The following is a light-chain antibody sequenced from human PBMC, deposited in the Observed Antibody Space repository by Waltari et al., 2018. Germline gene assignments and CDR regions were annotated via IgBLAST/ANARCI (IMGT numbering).Light chain of an antibody. V-gene: IGLV1-40*01. Sequence: QSVLTQPPSVSGAPGQRVTISCPGSSSNLGAGYHVPWYQHFPGAGPQPTLYSDTHRPSGVPDRFSGSKSGTSASLAVTGLQADDEADYYCQSYDRSLSGSVFGGGTKLTVL. J-gene: IGLJ3*02. CDR2: SDT. CDR1: SSNLGAGYH. CDR3: QSYDRSLSGSV.